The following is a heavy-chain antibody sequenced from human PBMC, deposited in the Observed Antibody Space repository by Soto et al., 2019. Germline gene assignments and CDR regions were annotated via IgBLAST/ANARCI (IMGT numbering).Heavy chain of an antibody. CDR3: AISDGSIFNVLDS. D-gene: IGHD2-21*01. J-gene: IGHJ5*01. V-gene: IGHV1-8*01. CDR1: GYTFATYD. CDR2: MNPNSGNT. Sequence: QVQLVQSGAEVKTPGASVKVSCKASGYTFATYDINWVRQAPGQGLEWMGWMNPNSGNTGYAQKFQGRLTMTGDTALSIAHMELSSLRNEDTAVYYCAISDGSIFNVLDSWGQGTLVTVSA.